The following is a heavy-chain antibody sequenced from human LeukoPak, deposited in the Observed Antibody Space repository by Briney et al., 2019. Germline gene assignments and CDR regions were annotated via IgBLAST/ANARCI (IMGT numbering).Heavy chain of an antibody. CDR3: ARHGGYSYGPFDY. J-gene: IGHJ4*02. Sequence: VASVKVSCKASGYTFTSYYMHWVRQAPGQGLEWMGIINPSGGSTSYAQKFQDRVTITADKSTSTAYMELSSLRSEDTAVYYCARHGGYSYGPFDYWGQGTLVTVSS. CDR2: INPSGGST. D-gene: IGHD5-18*01. CDR1: GYTFTSYY. V-gene: IGHV1-46*01.